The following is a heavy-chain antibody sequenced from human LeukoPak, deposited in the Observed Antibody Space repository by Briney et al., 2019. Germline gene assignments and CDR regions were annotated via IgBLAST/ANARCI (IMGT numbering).Heavy chain of an antibody. Sequence: PGGSLRLSCVASGFMFDDYTMHWVRQAPGQGLEWISLINWDGGSTYYAGSVKGRFTISRDNAQASLYLQMISLRADDTAVYYCARVSGRLERQSDLDYWGQGTLVIVSS. V-gene: IGHV3-43*01. CDR2: INWDGGST. CDR3: ARVSGRLERQSDLDY. CDR1: GFMFDDYT. J-gene: IGHJ4*02. D-gene: IGHD1-1*01.